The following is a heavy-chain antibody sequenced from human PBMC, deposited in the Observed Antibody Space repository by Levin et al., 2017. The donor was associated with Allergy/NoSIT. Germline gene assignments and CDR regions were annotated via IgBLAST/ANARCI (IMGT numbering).Heavy chain of an antibody. CDR1: GFTFDDYA. CDR3: AKDLLSAFDY. V-gene: IGHV3-9*01. CDR2: ISWNSGSI. Sequence: TGGSLRLSCAASGFTFDDYAMHWVRQAPGKGLEWVSGISWNSGSIGYADSVKGRFTISRDNAKNSLYLQMNSLRAEDTALYYCAKDLLSAFDYWGQGTLVTVSS. J-gene: IGHJ4*02.